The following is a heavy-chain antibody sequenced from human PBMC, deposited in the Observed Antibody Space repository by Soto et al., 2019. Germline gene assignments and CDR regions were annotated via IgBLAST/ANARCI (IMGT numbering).Heavy chain of an antibody. Sequence: QVQLVQSGAEVKKPGVSVKVSCKASGYTFTSYAMHWVRQAPGQRLEWMGWINAGNGNTKYSQKFQGRVTITRDTSASTAYMELSSLRSEDTAVYYCARGPRTIFGVVFGGPGGVDYWGQGTLVTVSS. CDR3: ARGPRTIFGVVFGGPGGVDY. CDR1: GYTFTSYA. CDR2: INAGNGNT. J-gene: IGHJ4*02. D-gene: IGHD3-3*01. V-gene: IGHV1-3*01.